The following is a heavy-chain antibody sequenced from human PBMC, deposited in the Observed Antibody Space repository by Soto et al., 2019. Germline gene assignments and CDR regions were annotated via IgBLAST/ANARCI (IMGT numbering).Heavy chain of an antibody. D-gene: IGHD2-8*01. CDR2: IGTAGDT. J-gene: IGHJ2*01. CDR3: ARGGCNNSVCYDWYFDL. Sequence: EVQLVESGGGLVQPGGSLRLSCAASGFTFSSYDMHWVRQATGKGLEWVSAIGTAGDTYYPGSVKGRFTVSRENAKNSLYRQMTSQRAEDTAVYYCARGGCNNSVCYDWYFDLWGRGTLVTVSS. V-gene: IGHV3-13*01. CDR1: GFTFSSYD.